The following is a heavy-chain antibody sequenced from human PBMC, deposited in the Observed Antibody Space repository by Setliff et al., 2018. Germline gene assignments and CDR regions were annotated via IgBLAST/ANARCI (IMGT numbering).Heavy chain of an antibody. Sequence: GESLKISCKGSGYSFTSYWIGWVRQMPGKGLEWMGIIYPGDSDTRYSPSFQGQVTISADKSISTAYLQWSSLKASDTAMYYCARESYDRYSQCTPAPSLGAGGSSPSSNYYY. CDR1: GYSFTSYW. D-gene: IGHD3-22*01. V-gene: IGHV5-51*01. CDR2: IYPGDSDT. CDR3: ARESYDRYSQCTPAPSLGAGGSSPSSNYYY. J-gene: IGHJ6*01.